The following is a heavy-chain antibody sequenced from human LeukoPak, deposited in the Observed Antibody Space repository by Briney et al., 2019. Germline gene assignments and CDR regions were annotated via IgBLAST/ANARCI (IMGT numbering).Heavy chain of an antibody. CDR3: ASPGXXXXXSFDY. CDR1: GGTLRSYA. V-gene: IGHV1-2*02. J-gene: IGHJ4*02. CDR2: INPNSGGX. Sequence: GSSVKVSCKASGGTLRSYAISWVRQAPGQGLEWMGWINPNSGGXXYAQKFQGRVTMTRDTSISTAYMELSRLRSDDTAVYYCASPGXXXXXSFDYWGQGTLVTVSS.